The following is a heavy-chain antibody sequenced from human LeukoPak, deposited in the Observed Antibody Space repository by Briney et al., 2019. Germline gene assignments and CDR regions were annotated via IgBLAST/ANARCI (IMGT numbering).Heavy chain of an antibody. CDR2: IKQDGSEK. J-gene: IGHJ3*02. CDR3: ARDLTGTTYDAFDI. D-gene: IGHD1-20*01. Sequence: PGGSLRLSCAASGFTFSSYWMSWVRQAPGKGLEWVANIKQDGSEKYYVDSVKGRFTISRDNAKNSLYLQMNSLRAEDTAVYYCARDLTGTTYDAFDIWGQGTMVTVSS. V-gene: IGHV3-7*01. CDR1: GFTFSSYW.